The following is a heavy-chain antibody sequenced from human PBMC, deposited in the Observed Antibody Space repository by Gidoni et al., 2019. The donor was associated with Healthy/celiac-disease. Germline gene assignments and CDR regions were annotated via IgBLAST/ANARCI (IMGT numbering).Heavy chain of an antibody. CDR3: ARELKGMIVVVPHFDY. D-gene: IGHD3-22*01. V-gene: IGHV7-4-1*02. CDR2: ITTNTGNP. Sequence: QVQLVQSGSELKKPGASVKVSCKASGYTFTSYAMNWVRKAPGQGLEWMGWITTNTGNPTYAQGFTGRFVFSLDTSVSTAYLQISSLKAEDTAVYYCARELKGMIVVVPHFDYWGQGTLVTVSS. CDR1: GYTFTSYA. J-gene: IGHJ4*02.